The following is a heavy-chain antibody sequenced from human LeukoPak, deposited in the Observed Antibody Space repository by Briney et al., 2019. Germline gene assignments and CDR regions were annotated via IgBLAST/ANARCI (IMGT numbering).Heavy chain of an antibody. CDR3: AKGSYYLDYYYYYMDV. D-gene: IGHD3-10*01. CDR2: IRYDGSNK. J-gene: IGHJ6*03. CDR1: GFTFSSYA. Sequence: PGGSLRLSCAASGFTFSSYAMHWVRQAPGKGLEWVAFIRYDGSNKYYADSVKGRFTTSRDNSKNTLYLQMNSLRAEDTAVYYCAKGSYYLDYYYYYMDVWGKGTTVTISS. V-gene: IGHV3-30*02.